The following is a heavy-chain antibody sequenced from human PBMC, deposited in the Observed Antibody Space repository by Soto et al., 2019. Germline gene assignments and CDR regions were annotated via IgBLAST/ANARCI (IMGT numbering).Heavy chain of an antibody. CDR1: GFSRSTSGLG. CDR3: AHRPSGWYLFDY. Sequence: QITLKESGPTLVRSTQSLTLTCTFSGFSRSTSGLGVGWLRQPPGKPLEWLALIYWNDDKRYSPSLKARLTITKDTCKNQGVLTMTNMDPVNTATYYCAHRPSGWYLFDYWCQGTLVTVSS. J-gene: IGHJ4*02. D-gene: IGHD6-19*01. V-gene: IGHV2-5*01. CDR2: IYWNDDK.